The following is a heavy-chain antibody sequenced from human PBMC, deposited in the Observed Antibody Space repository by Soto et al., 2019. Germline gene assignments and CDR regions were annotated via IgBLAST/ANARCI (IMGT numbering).Heavy chain of an antibody. Sequence: QMPLQESGPELVKPSETLSLTCSVSGGSISSYYWSWIRQPPGEGLEWIGHINNSGTTNFNPSLTGRVAISVDTSKNQFSLKLSSVTAAYTAVYYWASAYCGDYCDVASFEYWGQGTLVTVSS. CDR2: INNSGTT. J-gene: IGHJ4*02. CDR3: ASAYCGDYCDVASFEY. D-gene: IGHD2-21*01. V-gene: IGHV4-59*12. CDR1: GGSISSYY.